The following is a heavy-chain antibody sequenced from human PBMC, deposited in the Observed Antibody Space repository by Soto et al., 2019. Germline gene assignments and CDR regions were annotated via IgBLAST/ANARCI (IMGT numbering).Heavy chain of an antibody. Sequence: PGGSLRLSCAASGFTFSSYWMSWVRQAPGKGLEWVANIKQDGSEKYYVDSVKGRFTISRDNAKNSLYLQVNSLRVEDTAVYYCVRHSSSWYQDFDYWGQGTLVTVSS. CDR2: IKQDGSEK. J-gene: IGHJ4*02. V-gene: IGHV3-7*01. CDR3: VRHSSSWYQDFDY. CDR1: GFTFSSYW. D-gene: IGHD6-13*01.